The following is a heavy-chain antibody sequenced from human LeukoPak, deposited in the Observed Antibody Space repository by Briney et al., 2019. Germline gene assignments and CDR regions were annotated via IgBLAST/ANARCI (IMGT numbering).Heavy chain of an antibody. CDR1: GFTFSSYD. CDR2: IGTAGDT. Sequence: PGGSLRLSCAASGFTFSSYDMHWVRQATGKGPEWVSAIGTAGDTYYPGSVKGRFTISRENAKNSLYLQMNSLRAGDTAVYYCARGAYSSGDHFDYWGQGTLVTVSS. J-gene: IGHJ4*02. V-gene: IGHV3-13*01. D-gene: IGHD6-19*01. CDR3: ARGAYSSGDHFDY.